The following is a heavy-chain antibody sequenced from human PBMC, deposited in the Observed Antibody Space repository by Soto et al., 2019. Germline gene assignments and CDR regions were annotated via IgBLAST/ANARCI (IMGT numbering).Heavy chain of an antibody. Sequence: QITLKESGPTLVKPTQTLTLTCTFSGFSLSTSGVGVGWIRQPPGKALEWLALIYWDDDKRYSPSLKSRLTSTNDPAKHQVVLTMTNRDPVDTATYYCAHSKGVLTGDFNYYYYGMDVWGQGTTVTVSS. D-gene: IGHD7-27*01. J-gene: IGHJ6*02. CDR1: GFSLSTSGVG. V-gene: IGHV2-5*02. CDR3: AHSKGVLTGDFNYYYYGMDV. CDR2: IYWDDDK.